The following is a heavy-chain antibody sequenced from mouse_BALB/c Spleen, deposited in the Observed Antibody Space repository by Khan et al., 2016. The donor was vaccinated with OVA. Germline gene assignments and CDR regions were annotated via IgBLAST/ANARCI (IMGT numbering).Heavy chain of an antibody. CDR1: GYSITSGYG. V-gene: IGHV3-2*02. CDR2: ISYSGST. J-gene: IGHJ2*01. CDR3: AKTTRVRY. Sequence: EVQLQESGPGLVKPSQSLSLTCTVTGYSITSGYGWNWIRQFPGNQLEWMGYISYSGSTNYNPSLKSRISITRDTSKNQFFLQLNSVTTEDTATXYCAKTTRVRYWGQSTTLTVSS. D-gene: IGHD2-1*01.